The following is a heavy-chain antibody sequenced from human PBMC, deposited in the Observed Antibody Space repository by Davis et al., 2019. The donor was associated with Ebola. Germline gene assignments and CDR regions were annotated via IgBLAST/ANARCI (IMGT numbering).Heavy chain of an antibody. D-gene: IGHD3-22*01. J-gene: IGHJ6*04. CDR3: ATDRGYYDSSGYNYYYYGMDV. CDR1: GGPISSYY. CDR2: IFYSGST. V-gene: IGHV4-59*01. Sequence: MPSDTLSPTFTVPGGPISSYYWSWIRPPPGKGLEWIGSIFYSGSTKNNPSLKSRVTMSVGTSRNQFSLKLSSVTAADTAVYYCATDRGYYDSSGYNYYYYGMDVWGKGTTVTVSS.